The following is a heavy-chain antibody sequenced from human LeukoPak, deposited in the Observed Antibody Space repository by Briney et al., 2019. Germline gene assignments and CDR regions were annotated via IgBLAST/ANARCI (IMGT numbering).Heavy chain of an antibody. CDR1: GYTFTSYF. V-gene: IGHV1-46*01. Sequence: ASVKVSCKASGYTFTSYFMHWVRQAPGQGLEWMGIINPSGGSTSYAQKFQGRVTMTRDMSTSTVYMELSSLRSEDTAVYYCATDDGGYDSSLIIWGQGTLVTVSS. J-gene: IGHJ4*02. CDR2: INPSGGST. CDR3: ATDDGGYDSSLII. D-gene: IGHD5-12*01.